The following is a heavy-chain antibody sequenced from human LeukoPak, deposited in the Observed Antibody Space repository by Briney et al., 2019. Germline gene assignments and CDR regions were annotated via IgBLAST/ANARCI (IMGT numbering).Heavy chain of an antibody. J-gene: IGHJ4*02. CDR1: GFRFSGSG. CDR3: ARTITMVRGPTPDPRDY. D-gene: IGHD3-10*01. CDR2: IRYDGTNK. Sequence: GGSLRLSCTASGFRFSGSGMHWVRQAPGKGLEWVAFIRYDGTNKYYADSVKGRFTISRDNSKNTLYLQMNSLRAEDTAVYYCARTITMVRGPTPDPRDYWGQGTLVTVSS. V-gene: IGHV3-30*02.